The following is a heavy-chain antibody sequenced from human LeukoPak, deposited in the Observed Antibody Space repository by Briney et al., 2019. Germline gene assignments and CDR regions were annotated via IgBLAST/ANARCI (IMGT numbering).Heavy chain of an antibody. V-gene: IGHV3-7*01. CDR2: IKQDGSEK. CDR3: AICGDHGGYYMDV. J-gene: IGHJ6*03. D-gene: IGHD4-17*01. Sequence: GGSLRLSCAVSGFTLSSYWMSGVRQAPGKGLEWVANIKQDGSEKYYVDSVKGRFTISRDNAKNSLYLQMNSLRAEDTAVYYCAICGDHGGYYMDVWGKGTTVTVSS. CDR1: GFTLSSYW.